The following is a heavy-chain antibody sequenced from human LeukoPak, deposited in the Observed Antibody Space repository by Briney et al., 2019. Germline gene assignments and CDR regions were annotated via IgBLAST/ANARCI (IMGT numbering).Heavy chain of an antibody. V-gene: IGHV3-7*01. Sequence: GRSLRLSCAASGFTFSSYGMHWVRQAPGKGLEWVANIKQDGSEKYYVDSVKGRFTISRDNAKNSLYLQMNSLRAEDTAVYYCARDRYEYYFDYWGQGTLVTVSS. CDR1: GFTFSSYG. CDR2: IKQDGSEK. D-gene: IGHD1-14*01. J-gene: IGHJ4*02. CDR3: ARDRYEYYFDY.